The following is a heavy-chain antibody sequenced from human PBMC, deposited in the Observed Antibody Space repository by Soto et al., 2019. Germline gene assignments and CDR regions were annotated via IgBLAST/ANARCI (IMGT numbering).Heavy chain of an antibody. V-gene: IGHV1-46*01. J-gene: IGHJ1*01. Sequence: QVQLVQSGAEVKKPGASVKVSCKASGYIFTAYSMHWVRQAPGQGLEWMGVVNPSGGSTNYAQKFQGRITMTRDTSTSTVYMDLSSLTSEDTAVYYCAREENGSDGICYSEYSQRWGQGTLVTVSS. CDR3: AREENGSDGICYSEYSQR. D-gene: IGHD2-15*01. CDR2: VNPSGGST. CDR1: GYIFTAYS.